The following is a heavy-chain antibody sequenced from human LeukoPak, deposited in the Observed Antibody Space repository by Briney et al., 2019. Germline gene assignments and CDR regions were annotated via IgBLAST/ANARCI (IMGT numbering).Heavy chain of an antibody. CDR3: ARGRRYYGSGIGY. CDR2: MNPNSGNT. Sequence: ASVKVSCKASGYTFSSYYMHWVRQAPGQGLEWMGWMNPNSGNTGYAQKFQGRVTMTRNTSISTAYMELSSLRSEDTAVYYCARGRRYYGSGIGYWGQGTLVTVSS. J-gene: IGHJ4*02. D-gene: IGHD3-10*01. V-gene: IGHV1-8*02. CDR1: GYTFSSYY.